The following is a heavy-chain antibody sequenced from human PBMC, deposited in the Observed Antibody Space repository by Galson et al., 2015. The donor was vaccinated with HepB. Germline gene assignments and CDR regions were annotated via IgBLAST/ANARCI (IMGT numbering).Heavy chain of an antibody. Sequence: LSLTCAVYGGSFSGYYWSWIRQPPGKGLEWIGEINHSGSTNYNPSLKSRVTISVDTSKNQFSLKLSSVTAADTAVYYCARDGDCSGGSCYGIYWGQGTLVTVSS. CDR2: INHSGST. D-gene: IGHD2-15*01. V-gene: IGHV4-34*01. J-gene: IGHJ4*02. CDR1: GGSFSGYY. CDR3: ARDGDCSGGSCYGIY.